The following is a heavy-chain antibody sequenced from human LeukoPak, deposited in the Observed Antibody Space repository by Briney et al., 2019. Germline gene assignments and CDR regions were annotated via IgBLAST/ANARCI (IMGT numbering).Heavy chain of an antibody. Sequence: GGSLRLSCVASGFTFSLYRMSWVRQAPGKGLEWVANINQDGSEKYYVDSVEGRFTISRDNAAYAVHLQMNSLRVEDTGVYYCAGDPGDYWGQGTLVTVSS. CDR3: AGDPGDY. V-gene: IGHV3-7*01. J-gene: IGHJ4*02. CDR2: INQDGSEK. CDR1: GFTFSLYR.